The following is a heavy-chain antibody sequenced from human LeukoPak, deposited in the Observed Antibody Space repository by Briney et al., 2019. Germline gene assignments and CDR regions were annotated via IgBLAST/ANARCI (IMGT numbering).Heavy chain of an antibody. D-gene: IGHD5-12*01. V-gene: IGHV3-11*04. J-gene: IGHJ6*03. Sequence: GGSLRLSCAAPGFTFSDYYMSWIRQAPGKGLEWVSYISSSGSTIYYADSVKGRFTISRDNAKNSLYLQMNSLRAEDTAGYYCARERWLRYYMDVWGKGTTVTVSS. CDR2: ISSSGSTI. CDR1: GFTFSDYY. CDR3: ARERWLRYYMDV.